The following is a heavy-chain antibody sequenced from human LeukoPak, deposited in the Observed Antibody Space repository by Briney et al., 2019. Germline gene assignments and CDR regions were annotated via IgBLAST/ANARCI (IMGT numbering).Heavy chain of an antibody. CDR1: GGSIGSYY. D-gene: IGHD4-11*01. Sequence: SETLSLTCTVSGGSIGSYYWSWIRQPPGKGLEWIGYIYYSGSINYNPSLKSRVTISVDTSKNQFSLKLSSVTAADTAVYYCARDETTAENYYYGMDVWGQGTTVTVSS. CDR3: ARDETTAENYYYGMDV. CDR2: IYYSGSI. J-gene: IGHJ6*02. V-gene: IGHV4-59*01.